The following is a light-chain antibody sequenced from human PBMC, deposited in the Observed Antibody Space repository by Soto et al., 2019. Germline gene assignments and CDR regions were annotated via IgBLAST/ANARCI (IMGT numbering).Light chain of an antibody. V-gene: IGLV2-14*01. Sequence: QSALTQPASVSGSPGQSITISCSGTSSDIGTYDFVSWYQHLPGKAPKLIIYEVNYRPSGVSYRFSGSKSGNTASLTISGLEADDEDDYYCSSFSSDTTLFVFGGGTKLTVL. CDR1: SSDIGTYDF. CDR2: EVN. CDR3: SSFSSDTTLFV. J-gene: IGLJ2*01.